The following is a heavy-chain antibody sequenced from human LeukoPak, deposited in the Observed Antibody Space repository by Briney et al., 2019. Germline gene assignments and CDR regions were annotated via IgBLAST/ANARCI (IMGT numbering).Heavy chain of an antibody. V-gene: IGHV1-18*01. J-gene: IGHJ2*01. CDR3: ARDRTYYYGSRTAHDWYFDL. CDR1: DTFTSYG. Sequence: SVKVSCKASDTFTSYGISWVRQAPGQGLEWMGWISAYNGNTKNAQKPQGRATMTTDTSTSTAYMELRSLRSDDTAVYYCARDRTYYYGSRTAHDWYFDLWGRGTLVTVSS. D-gene: IGHD3-10*01. CDR2: ISAYNGNT.